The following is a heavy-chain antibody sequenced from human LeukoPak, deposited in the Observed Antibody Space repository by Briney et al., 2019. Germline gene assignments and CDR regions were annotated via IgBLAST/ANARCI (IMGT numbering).Heavy chain of an antibody. D-gene: IGHD2-15*01. J-gene: IGHJ4*02. V-gene: IGHV3-33*01. CDR3: ARAGYCSGGSCYGLDY. Sequence: GGSLRLSCAASGFTFSSYGMHWVRQAPGKGLEWVAVIWYDGSNKYYADSVKGRFTISRDNSKNTLYLQMNSLRAEDTAVCYCARAGYCSGGSCYGLDYWGQGTLVTVSS. CDR1: GFTFSSYG. CDR2: IWYDGSNK.